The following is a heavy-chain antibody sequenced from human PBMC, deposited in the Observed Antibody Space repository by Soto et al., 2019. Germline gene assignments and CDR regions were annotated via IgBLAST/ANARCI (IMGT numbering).Heavy chain of an antibody. J-gene: IGHJ4*02. CDR3: ANGHSSSWYLLFFLGDY. D-gene: IGHD6-13*01. V-gene: IGHV3-30*18. Sequence: QVQLVESGGGVVQPGRSLRLSCAASGFTFSSYGMHWVRQAPGKGLEWVAVISYVGSNKYYADSVKGRFTISRDNSKNTLYLQMNSLRAEDTAVYYCANGHSSSWYLLFFLGDYWGQGTLVTVSS. CDR2: ISYVGSNK. CDR1: GFTFSSYG.